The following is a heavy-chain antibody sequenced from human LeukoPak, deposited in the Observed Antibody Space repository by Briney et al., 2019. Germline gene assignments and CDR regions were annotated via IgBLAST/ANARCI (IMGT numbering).Heavy chain of an antibody. CDR3: ARELLGAFDY. V-gene: IGHV3-48*01. Sequence: GGSLRLSCAASGFIFSNYNMNWVRQAPGKGLEWISYISSSGSTVYYADSVKGRFTISRDNAKNTLYLQMNSLRAEDTAVYYCARELLGAFDYWGQGTLVTVSS. CDR1: GFIFSNYN. D-gene: IGHD7-27*01. CDR2: ISSSGSTV. J-gene: IGHJ4*02.